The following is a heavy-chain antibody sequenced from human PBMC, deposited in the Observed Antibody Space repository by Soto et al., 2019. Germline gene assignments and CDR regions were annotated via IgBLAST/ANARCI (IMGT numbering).Heavy chain of an antibody. CDR3: ARGLRPPSAIGRCYSYYMDI. J-gene: IGHJ6*03. CDR2: INPSVGST. CDR1: GYTFTNHY. V-gene: IGHV1-46*03. Sequence: QVQLVQSGGEVKKPGASVRISCRASGYTFTNHYIHWVRQAPGQGLEWMGIINPSVGSTSYARKLQGSSTMTRDTYTNSVDMDRGSLTSEDTAVYSCARGLRPPSAIGRCYSYYMDIWGTGTTVTVSS. D-gene: IGHD2-2*02.